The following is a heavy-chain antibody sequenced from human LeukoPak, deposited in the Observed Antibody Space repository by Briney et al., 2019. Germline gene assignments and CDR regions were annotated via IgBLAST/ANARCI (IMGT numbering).Heavy chain of an antibody. CDR2: ISSSSSYI. D-gene: IGHD6-13*01. V-gene: IGHV3-21*01. J-gene: IGHJ4*02. Sequence: PGGSLRLSCAASGFTFSSYSMNWVRQAPGKGLEWVSSISSSSSYIYYADSVKGRFTISRDNAKNSLYLQMNSLRAEDTAVYYCARRGAAAGSFDYWGQGTLVTVSS. CDR3: ARRGAAAGSFDY. CDR1: GFTFSSYS.